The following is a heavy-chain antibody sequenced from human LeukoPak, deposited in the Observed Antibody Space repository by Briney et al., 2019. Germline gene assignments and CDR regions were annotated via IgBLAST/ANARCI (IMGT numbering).Heavy chain of an antibody. Sequence: GGSLRLSCAVSGFTVSSNYMSWVRQPPGKGLEWVSVIYSGGSTYYADSVKGRFTISRHDSRDTLYLQMNSLRVEDTAVYYCARDRLTHYYDSSGYYSRIDAFDIWGQGTMVTVSS. CDR1: GFTVSSNY. D-gene: IGHD3-22*01. V-gene: IGHV3-53*04. CDR3: ARDRLTHYYDSSGYYSRIDAFDI. CDR2: IYSGGST. J-gene: IGHJ3*02.